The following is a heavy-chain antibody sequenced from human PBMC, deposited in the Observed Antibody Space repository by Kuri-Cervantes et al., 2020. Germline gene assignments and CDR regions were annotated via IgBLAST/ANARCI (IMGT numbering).Heavy chain of an antibody. V-gene: IGHV3-33*01. D-gene: IGHD4-17*01. J-gene: IGHJ4*02. Sequence: GESLKIPCAASGFTFSSYGMHWVRQAPGKGLEWVAVIWYDGSNKYYADSVKGRFTISRDNSKNTLYLQMNSLRAEDTAVYYCARDLSSVTTSLGYYFDYWGQGTLVTVSS. CDR1: GFTFSSYG. CDR2: IWYDGSNK. CDR3: ARDLSSVTTSLGYYFDY.